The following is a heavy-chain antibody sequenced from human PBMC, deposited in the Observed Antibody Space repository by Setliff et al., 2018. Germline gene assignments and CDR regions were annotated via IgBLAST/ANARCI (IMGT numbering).Heavy chain of an antibody. D-gene: IGHD4-17*01. CDR2: IYTRGST. Sequence: SETLSLTCTVSGGSLSADYYWSWIRQPAGKGLEWIGQIYTRGSTNENPSLKSRVTISVDTSKNQVFLRLTSVTAADTAVYYCARATGFGELFLWGQGTLVTVSS. V-gene: IGHV4-4*07. CDR1: GGSLSADYY. CDR3: ARATGFGELFL. J-gene: IGHJ4*02.